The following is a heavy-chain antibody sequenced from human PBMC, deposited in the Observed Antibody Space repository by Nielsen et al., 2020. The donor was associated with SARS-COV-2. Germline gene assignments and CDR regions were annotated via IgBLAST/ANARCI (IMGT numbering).Heavy chain of an antibody. J-gene: IGHJ4*02. CDR1: GFTFSNYW. D-gene: IGHD6-13*01. CDR2: IKQDGSEK. CDR3: ARVPGSSWYFDY. Sequence: GSLKISCAASGFTFSNYWMSWVRQAPGKGLEWVANIKQDGSEKYYVDSVKGRFTISRDNAKNSLYLQMNSLRAEDTAVYYCARVPGSSWYFDYWGQGTLVTVSS. V-gene: IGHV3-7*05.